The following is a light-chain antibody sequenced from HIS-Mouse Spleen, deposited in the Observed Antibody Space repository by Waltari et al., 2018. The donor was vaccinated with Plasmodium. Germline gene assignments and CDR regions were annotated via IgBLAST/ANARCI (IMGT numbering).Light chain of an antibody. V-gene: IGLV3-10*01. CDR1: ALPKKY. J-gene: IGLJ3*02. Sequence: SYELTQPPSVSVSPGQTARSTCPGDALPKKYAYWYQQKSGQAPVLVIYEESKRPSGIPERFSGSSSGTIATLTISGAQVEYEADYYCYSTDSSGNHRVFGGGTKLTVL. CDR3: YSTDSSGNHRV. CDR2: EES.